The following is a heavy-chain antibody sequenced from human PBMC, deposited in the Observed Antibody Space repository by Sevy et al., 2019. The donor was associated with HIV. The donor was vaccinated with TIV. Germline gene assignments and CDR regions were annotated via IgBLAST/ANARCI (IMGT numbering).Heavy chain of an antibody. CDR2: ISGSDNTI. D-gene: IGHD4-17*01. V-gene: IGHV3-11*01. Sequence: GGSLRRSCAASGFTFSDYYMSWIRQAPGKGLEWLAYISGSDNTIYYADSVKGRFTISRDNAKNSLFLQMYSLRAEDTAVYYCARDHVKDGDLGDYYYFAMDVWGQGTSVTVSS. CDR3: ARDHVKDGDLGDYYYFAMDV. J-gene: IGHJ6*02. CDR1: GFTFSDYY.